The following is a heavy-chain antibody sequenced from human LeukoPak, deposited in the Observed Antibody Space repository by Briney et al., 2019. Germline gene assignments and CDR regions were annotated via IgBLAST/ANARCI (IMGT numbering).Heavy chain of an antibody. D-gene: IGHD4-17*01. V-gene: IGHV4-59*01. CDR2: IYYSGST. CDR3: ARGYGDFRVEGRYFHS. CDR1: GGSISSYY. J-gene: IGHJ4*02. Sequence: SETLSLTCTVSGGSISSYYWSWLRQPPGKGLEWLGYIYYSGSTNYNPSLKSRVTISVDTSKNQFSLKLSSVTAADTAVYYCARGYGDFRVEGRYFHSWGQGTLVTVSS.